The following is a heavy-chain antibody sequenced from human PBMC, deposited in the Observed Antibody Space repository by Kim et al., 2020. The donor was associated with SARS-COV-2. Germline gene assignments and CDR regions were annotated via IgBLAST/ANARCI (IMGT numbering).Heavy chain of an antibody. Sequence: GGSLRLSCAASGFTFSSYAMHWVRQAPGKGLEWVAVISYDGSNKYYADSVKGRLTISRDNSKNTLYLQMNSLRAEDTAVYYCARERVLLWFREPGGGMDVWGQGTTVTVSS. V-gene: IGHV3-30*04. CDR3: ARERVLLWFREPGGGMDV. CDR1: GFTFSSYA. CDR2: ISYDGSNK. J-gene: IGHJ6*02. D-gene: IGHD3-10*01.